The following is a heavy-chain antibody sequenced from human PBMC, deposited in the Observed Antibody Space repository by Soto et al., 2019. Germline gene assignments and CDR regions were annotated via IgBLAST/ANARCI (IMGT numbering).Heavy chain of an antibody. Sequence: QVQLVQSGAEVKKPGASVKVSCKASGYTFSNYGINWVRQAPGQGLEWMGWINTYAGDTNLRQKFQGRVTMTTDTSTSTAYMAVRGLRSEDTAIYYCAASQQFAYWGQGTLVSVSS. D-gene: IGHD6-13*01. J-gene: IGHJ4*02. CDR2: INTYAGDT. CDR3: AASQQFAY. V-gene: IGHV1-18*01. CDR1: GYTFSNYG.